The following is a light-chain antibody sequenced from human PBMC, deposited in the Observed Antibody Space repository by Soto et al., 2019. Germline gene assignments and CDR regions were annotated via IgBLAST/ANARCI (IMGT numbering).Light chain of an antibody. CDR2: GAS. V-gene: IGKV3-20*01. CDR1: QSVSSSS. Sequence: EIVLTQSPGTLSLSPVERATLSCRASQSVSSSSLAWYQQKPGQAPRLLIYGASSRATGIPDRFSGSGSGTDFTLTISRLEPADFAVYYCQQYGSSPLTFGGGTKVDIK. J-gene: IGKJ4*01. CDR3: QQYGSSPLT.